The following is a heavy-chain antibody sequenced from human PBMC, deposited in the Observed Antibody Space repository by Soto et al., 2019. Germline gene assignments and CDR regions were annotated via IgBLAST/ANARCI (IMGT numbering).Heavy chain of an antibody. CDR3: ARIAGAGTNLDY. Sequence: QVQLQESGPGLVKPSGTLSLTCAVSGGSISSSNWWSWVRQPPGKGLEWIGEIYHSRSTNYNPSLKSRVTILVDKSTKQFSLQLSSVTAADTAVYYCARIAGAGTNLDYWGQGTLVTVSS. D-gene: IGHD6-13*01. J-gene: IGHJ4*02. V-gene: IGHV4-4*02. CDR1: GGSISSSNW. CDR2: IYHSRST.